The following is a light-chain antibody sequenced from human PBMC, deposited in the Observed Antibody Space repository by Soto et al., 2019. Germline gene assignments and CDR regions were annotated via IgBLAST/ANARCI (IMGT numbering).Light chain of an antibody. J-gene: IGKJ1*01. Sequence: DIQITQSPFTLSASVGDTVTVTYRARQSIRNWLARYQQKPGKVPKLLIYDASSLESGVPSRFSGSGSGTEFTLTISSLQPDDFATYYCQQYNTYSWTFGQGTKVDIK. CDR2: DAS. V-gene: IGKV1-5*01. CDR1: QSIRNW. CDR3: QQYNTYSWT.